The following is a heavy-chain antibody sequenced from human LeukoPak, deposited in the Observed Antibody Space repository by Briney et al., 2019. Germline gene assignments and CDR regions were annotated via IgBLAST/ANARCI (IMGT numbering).Heavy chain of an antibody. CDR3: ARGRGWLDY. CDR1: GFTFSGYS. CDR2: IKNDGSDK. V-gene: IGHV3-7*01. Sequence: GGSLRLSCGASGFTFSGYSMTWVRQAPGKGLEWVANIKNDGSDKYYVDSVKGRFTISRDNAKNSLYLQMNSLRAEDTAIYYCARGRGWLDYWGQGTLVTVSS. D-gene: IGHD6-19*01. J-gene: IGHJ4*02.